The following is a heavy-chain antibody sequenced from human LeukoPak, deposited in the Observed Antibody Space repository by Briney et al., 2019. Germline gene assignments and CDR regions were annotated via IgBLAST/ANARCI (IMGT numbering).Heavy chain of an antibody. D-gene: IGHD4/OR15-4a*01. V-gene: IGHV1-2*02. CDR3: ARVSLGVFRVLDRYFDY. CDR1: TYTFTGYY. Sequence: ASVKVSCKASTYTFTGYYIHWVRQAPGQGLECMGWINPNSGGTNYAQKFQDRVTMTRDTSISTIYMELSRLRSDDTAVYYCARVSLGVFRVLDRYFDYWGQGTLVTVSS. CDR2: INPNSGGT. J-gene: IGHJ4*02.